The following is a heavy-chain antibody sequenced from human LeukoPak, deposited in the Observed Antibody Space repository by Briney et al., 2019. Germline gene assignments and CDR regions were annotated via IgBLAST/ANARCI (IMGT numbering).Heavy chain of an antibody. D-gene: IGHD2-2*01. V-gene: IGHV3-11*01. CDR3: ARDKEDIVVVPAARQHYYYYYMDV. J-gene: IGHJ6*03. CDR1: GFTFSDYY. CDR2: ISSSGSTI. Sequence: GGSLRLSCAASGFTFSDYYMSWIRQAPGKGLEWVSYISSSGSTIYYADSAKGRFTISRDNAKNSLYLQMNSLRAEDTAVYYCARDKEDIVVVPAARQHYYYYYMDVWGKGTTVTVSS.